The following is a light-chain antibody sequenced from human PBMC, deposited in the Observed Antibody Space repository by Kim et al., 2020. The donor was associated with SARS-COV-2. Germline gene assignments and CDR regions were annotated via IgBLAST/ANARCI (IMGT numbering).Light chain of an antibody. CDR3: QQRIHWPLT. CDR1: QSVSNY. CDR2: DAS. J-gene: IGKJ4*01. Sequence: LSPGERATLSCRASQSVSNYLAWYQQKPGQAPRRLIYDASNRATDIPARFSGSGSGTDFTLTISSLEPEDFAVYYCQQRIHWPLTFGRGTKVDIK. V-gene: IGKV3-11*01.